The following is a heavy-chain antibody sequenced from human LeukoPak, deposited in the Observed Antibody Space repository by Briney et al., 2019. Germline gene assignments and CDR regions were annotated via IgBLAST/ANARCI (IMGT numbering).Heavy chain of an antibody. CDR3: AREMSGGSCFDY. D-gene: IGHD2-15*01. J-gene: IGHJ4*02. CDR2: IKRDGSEK. Sequence: GGSLRLSCAASGFTLSSYWMSWVRQAPGKGLEWVANIKRDGSEKYYVDSVKGRITISRDNAKNSLYLQMNSLRAEDTAVFYCAREMSGGSCFDYWGQGTLVTVSS. V-gene: IGHV3-7*01. CDR1: GFTLSSYW.